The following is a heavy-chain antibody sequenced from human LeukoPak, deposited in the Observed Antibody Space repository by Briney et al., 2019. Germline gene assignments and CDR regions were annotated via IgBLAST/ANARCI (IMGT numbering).Heavy chain of an antibody. Sequence: GGSLRLSCAASGFSFSSYSMNWVRQAPGKGLEWVSSITGGSDYIFYADSVKGRFTISRDNAKNSLYLQMDTLRAEDTAVYYCARFGQQLVLDYWGQGTLVTVSS. D-gene: IGHD6-13*01. V-gene: IGHV3-21*01. CDR3: ARFGQQLVLDY. J-gene: IGHJ4*02. CDR2: ITGGSDYI. CDR1: GFSFSSYS.